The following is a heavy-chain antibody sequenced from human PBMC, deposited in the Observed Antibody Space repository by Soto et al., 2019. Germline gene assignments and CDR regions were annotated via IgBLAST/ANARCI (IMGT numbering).Heavy chain of an antibody. CDR2: IKADGTEK. J-gene: IGHJ6*02. D-gene: IGHD5-12*01. V-gene: IGHV3-7*03. CDR3: LTAGRGYNANGDL. Sequence: VQLVESGGDLVQPGGSLRLSCVGSGFTVSSYWMGWVRQTPGKGLEWVATIKADGTEKYYVDSVKGRFTFSRDNAKTSVSLEMNSLRAEDTAVYYCLTAGRGYNANGDLWGQGTTVTVSS. CDR1: GFTVSSYW.